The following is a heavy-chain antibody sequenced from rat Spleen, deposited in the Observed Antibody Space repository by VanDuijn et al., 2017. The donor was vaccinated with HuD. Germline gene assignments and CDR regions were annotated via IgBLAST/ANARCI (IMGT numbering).Heavy chain of an antibody. V-gene: IGHV5-7*01. J-gene: IGHJ3*01. CDR1: GFTFSDYY. CDR2: ISYDGSST. Sequence: EVQLVESGGGLVQPGRSLKVSCAASGFTFSDYYMAWVRQAPTKGLEWVATISYDGSSTFYRDSVKGRFTISRVNAESSLYLQMDSLRSEDTATYYCARQGTYWGQDTLVTVSS. CDR3: ARQGTY.